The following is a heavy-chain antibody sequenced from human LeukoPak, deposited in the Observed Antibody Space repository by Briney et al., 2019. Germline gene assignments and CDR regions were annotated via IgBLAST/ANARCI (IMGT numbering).Heavy chain of an antibody. D-gene: IGHD5-18*01. CDR2: IKQDGSEK. V-gene: IGHV3-7*01. Sequence: GGSLRLSCAASGFTFSSYWMSWVRQAPGKGLEWVANIKQDGSEKYYVDSVKGRFTISRDNAKNSLYLQMNSLRAEDTAVYYCARGFTMGYSYGFYYYYYMDVWGKGTTVTVSS. CDR1: GFTFSSYW. CDR3: ARGFTMGYSYGFYYYYYMDV. J-gene: IGHJ6*03.